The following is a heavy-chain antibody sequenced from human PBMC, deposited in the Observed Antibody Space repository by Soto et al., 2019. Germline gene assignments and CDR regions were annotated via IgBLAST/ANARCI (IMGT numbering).Heavy chain of an antibody. CDR3: ARHNYGVDV. CDR2: MYYSGST. Sequence: SETLSLTCTASGGSISSSDHYWGWIRQPPGRGLEWIGSMYYSGSTYYNPPLESRVTISIDASKNQFSLKLSSVTAADTAVYYCARHNYGVDVWGQGTTVTVSS. J-gene: IGHJ6*02. V-gene: IGHV4-39*01. CDR1: GGSISSSDHY.